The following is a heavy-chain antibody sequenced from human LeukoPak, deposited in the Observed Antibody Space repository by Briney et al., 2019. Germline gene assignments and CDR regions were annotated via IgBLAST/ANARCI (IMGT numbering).Heavy chain of an antibody. D-gene: IGHD6-19*01. J-gene: IGHJ6*04. CDR2: IDPSDSYT. CDR3: ARLYPQWHAGGMDV. Sequence: HGESLKISRKGSGYSFTSYWISWVRQMPGKGLEWMGTIDPSDSYTNYSPSFQGHVTISADKSISTAYLQWSSLKASDTAMYYCARLYPQWHAGGMDVWGKGTTVTVSS. V-gene: IGHV5-10-1*01. CDR1: GYSFTSYW.